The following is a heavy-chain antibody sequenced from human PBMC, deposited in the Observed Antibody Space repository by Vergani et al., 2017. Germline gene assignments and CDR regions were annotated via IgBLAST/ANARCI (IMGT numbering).Heavy chain of an antibody. D-gene: IGHD2-2*01. V-gene: IGHV4-59*01. Sequence: QVQLQESGPGLVKPSETLSLTCTVSGGSISSYYWSWIRQPPGKGLEWIGYIYYSGSTNYNPSLKSRVTISVDTSKNQFSLKLSSVTAADTAVYYCAKDCRFRSSSPYGMDVWGQGTTVTVSS. CDR1: GGSISSYY. CDR3: AKDCRFRSSSPYGMDV. CDR2: IYYSGST. J-gene: IGHJ6*02.